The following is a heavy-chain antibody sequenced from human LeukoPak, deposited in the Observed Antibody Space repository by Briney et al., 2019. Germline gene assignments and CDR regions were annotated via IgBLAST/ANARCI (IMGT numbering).Heavy chain of an antibody. J-gene: IGHJ4*02. V-gene: IGHV4-34*01. CDR1: GGSFSGYY. CDR2: INHSGST. D-gene: IGHD2-2*02. CDR3: VRTLYPWNFDY. Sequence: SETLSLTCAVYGGSFSGYYWSWIRQPPGKGLEWIGEINHSGSTNYNPSLQSRVTISVDTSKNQFSLTVTSATAADTAVYYCVRTLYPWNFDYWGQGTLVTVSS.